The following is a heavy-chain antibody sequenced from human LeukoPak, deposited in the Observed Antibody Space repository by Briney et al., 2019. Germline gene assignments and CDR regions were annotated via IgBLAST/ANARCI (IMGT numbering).Heavy chain of an antibody. CDR1: GFSFSRYW. CDR2: ISYDGGKR. Sequence: GGSLRLSCAASGFSFSRYWMSWVRQAPGKGLEWVAFISYDGGKRFFGESVKGRFTIARDNSENTVSLQMNTLKTEDTAVYYCAKGLRWFGDFYFNFFDYWGQGILVTVSS. V-gene: IGHV3-30*18. J-gene: IGHJ4*02. D-gene: IGHD3-10*01. CDR3: AKGLRWFGDFYFNFFDY.